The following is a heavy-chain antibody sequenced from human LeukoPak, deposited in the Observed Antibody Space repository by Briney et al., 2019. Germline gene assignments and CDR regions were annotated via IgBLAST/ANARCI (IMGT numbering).Heavy chain of an antibody. Sequence: SETLSLTCTVSGDSMNSSSFYWGWIRQPPGKGLEWIGYIYYSGSTNYNPSLKSRVTISVDTSKNQFSLKLSSVTPADTAVYYCARGGYYGSGNDFRFDPWGQGTLVTVSS. CDR2: IYYSGST. CDR3: ARGGYYGSGNDFRFDP. J-gene: IGHJ5*02. CDR1: GDSMNSSSFY. V-gene: IGHV4-61*05. D-gene: IGHD3-10*01.